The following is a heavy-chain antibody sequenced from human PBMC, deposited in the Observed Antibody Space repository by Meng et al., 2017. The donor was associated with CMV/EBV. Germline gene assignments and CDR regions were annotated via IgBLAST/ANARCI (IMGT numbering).Heavy chain of an antibody. Sequence: GESLKISCAASGFTFSNAWMSWVRQAPGKGLEWVGRIKSKTDGGTTDYAAPVKGRFTISRDDSKNTLYLQMNSLRAEDTAVYYCARDIIHNYYYYGMDVWGQGTTVTVSS. CDR2: IKSKTDGGTT. J-gene: IGHJ6*02. CDR3: ARDIIHNYYYYGMDV. V-gene: IGHV3-15*01. CDR1: GFTFSNAW. D-gene: IGHD2-15*01.